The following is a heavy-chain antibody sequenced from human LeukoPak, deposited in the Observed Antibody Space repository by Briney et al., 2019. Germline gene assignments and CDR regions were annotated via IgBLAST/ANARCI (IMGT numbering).Heavy chain of an antibody. V-gene: IGHV3-30-3*01. D-gene: IGHD3-9*01. J-gene: IGHJ4*02. CDR1: GFTFSSYA. CDR3: ASGGYYDILTGYYPTPPFDY. CDR2: ISYDGSNK. Sequence: PGGSLRLSCAASGFTFSSYAMHWVRQAPGKGLEWVAVISYDGSNKYYADSVKGRFTISRDNSKNTLYLQMNSLRAEDTAVYYCASGGYYDILTGYYPTPPFDYWGQGTLVTVSS.